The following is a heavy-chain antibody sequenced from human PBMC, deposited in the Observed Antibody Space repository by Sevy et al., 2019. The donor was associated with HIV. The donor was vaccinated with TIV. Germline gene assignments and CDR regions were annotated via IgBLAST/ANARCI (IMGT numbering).Heavy chain of an antibody. D-gene: IGHD6-6*01. CDR3: ARDQGSSSPDFDY. Sequence: GGSLRLSCAASGFTFSSYWMSWVRQAPGKGLEWVANIKQDGSEKYYVDSVKGRFTISRDNAKNSLYLQMNSLRAEDTAVYYCARDQGSSSPDFDYWGQRTLVTVSS. J-gene: IGHJ4*02. CDR1: GFTFSSYW. V-gene: IGHV3-7*03. CDR2: IKQDGSEK.